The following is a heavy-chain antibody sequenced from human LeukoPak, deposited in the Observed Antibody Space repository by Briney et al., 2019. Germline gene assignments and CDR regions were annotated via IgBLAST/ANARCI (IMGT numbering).Heavy chain of an antibody. V-gene: IGHV1-3*01. CDR1: GFPFTNYA. D-gene: IGHD2-15*01. CDR2: ISAGNDDT. J-gene: IGHJ6*02. CDR3: ARERWHCRGNDCYSVYYYGLDV. Sequence: ASVKVSCKASGFPFTNYAFHWVRQAPGQRLEWLGWISAGNDDTKYSQEFQGRVTITRDTSANTAYMELSSLTSDDTAVYYCARERWHCRGNDCYSVYYYGLDVWGQGTTVTVSS.